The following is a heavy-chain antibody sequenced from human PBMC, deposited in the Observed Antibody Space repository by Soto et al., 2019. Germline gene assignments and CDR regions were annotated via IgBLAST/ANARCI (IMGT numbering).Heavy chain of an antibody. CDR3: ASRSPALDY. D-gene: IGHD2-2*01. Sequence: GGSLRLSCEASGFTFSSYGMHWVRQAPGKGLEWVAVIWYDGSKKYYADFVKGRFTISRDNSKNTLYLQMNSLRAEDTAVYYCASRSPALDYWGQGALVTVS. J-gene: IGHJ4*02. CDR2: IWYDGSKK. CDR1: GFTFSSYG. V-gene: IGHV3-33*01.